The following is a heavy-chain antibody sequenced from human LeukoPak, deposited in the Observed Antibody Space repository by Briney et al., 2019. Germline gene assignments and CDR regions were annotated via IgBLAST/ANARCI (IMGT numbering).Heavy chain of an antibody. CDR1: GGSFSGYY. J-gene: IGHJ6*02. V-gene: IGHV4-34*01. CDR2: INHSGST. CDR3: ARAPHELIAAPYYYYGMDV. Sequence: PETLSLTCAVYGGSFSGYYWSWIRQPPGKGLEWIGEINHSGSTNYNPSLKSRVAISVDTSKNQFSLKLSSVTAADTAVYYCARAPHELIAAPYYYYGMDVWGQGTTVTVSS. D-gene: IGHD6-13*01.